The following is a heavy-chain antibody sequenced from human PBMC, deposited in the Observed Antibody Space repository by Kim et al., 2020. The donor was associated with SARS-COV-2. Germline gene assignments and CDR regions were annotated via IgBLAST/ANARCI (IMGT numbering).Heavy chain of an antibody. V-gene: IGHV3-23*01. D-gene: IGHD1-26*01. CDR2: ISGTGGTT. Sequence: GGSLRLSCAASGFTFSSYAMGCVRQAPGKGLEWVSTISGTGGTTYYADSVKGRFTISRDNSKNTLYLQMNSLRVEDTAVYYCAKGGGGATHFDYWGQGTLVTVSS. J-gene: IGHJ4*02. CDR3: AKGGGGATHFDY. CDR1: GFTFSSYA.